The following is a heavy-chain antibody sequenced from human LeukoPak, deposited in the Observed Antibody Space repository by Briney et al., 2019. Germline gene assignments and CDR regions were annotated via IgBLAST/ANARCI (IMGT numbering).Heavy chain of an antibody. V-gene: IGHV4-59*12. Sequence: PSETLSLTCKVSGGSINSYYWSWIRQPPGKGLEWVGYIYYIGKTNYNPSLKSRVTISLDTSKNQVSLILTSVTAADTGVYYCARGSTYFDNWGQGTLVTVPS. CDR2: IYYIGKT. CDR3: ARGSTYFDN. D-gene: IGHD1-1*01. J-gene: IGHJ4*02. CDR1: GGSINSYY.